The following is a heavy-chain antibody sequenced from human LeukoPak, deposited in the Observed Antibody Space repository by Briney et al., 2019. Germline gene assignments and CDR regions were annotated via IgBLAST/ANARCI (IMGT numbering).Heavy chain of an antibody. V-gene: IGHV3-53*04. CDR2: IYSNTSA. Sequence: PGGSLRLSCAASGFTISNNYMSWIRQAPGQGLQWVSVIYSNTSAYYADSVKGRFTISRHNSKNTLYLQMTSLRAEDTAVYYCARDIPVDSRSSVPKPVRDSWGQGTLVTVSS. CDR3: ARDIPVDSRSSVPKPVRDS. D-gene: IGHD6-6*01. CDR1: GFTISNNY. J-gene: IGHJ5*02.